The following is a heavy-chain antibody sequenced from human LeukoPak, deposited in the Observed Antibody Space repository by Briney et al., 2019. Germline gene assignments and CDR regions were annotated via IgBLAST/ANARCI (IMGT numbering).Heavy chain of an antibody. CDR1: GFTFSSYG. J-gene: IGHJ4*02. CDR3: ARAVHTAMVTFLGY. CDR2: IWYDGSNK. D-gene: IGHD5-18*01. V-gene: IGHV3-33*01. Sequence: GGSLRLSCAAYGFTFSSYGMHWVRQDPGKGLEWVAVIWYDGSNKYYADSVKGRFTISRDNSKNTLYLQMNSLRAEDTAVYYCARAVHTAMVTFLGYWGQGTLVTVSS.